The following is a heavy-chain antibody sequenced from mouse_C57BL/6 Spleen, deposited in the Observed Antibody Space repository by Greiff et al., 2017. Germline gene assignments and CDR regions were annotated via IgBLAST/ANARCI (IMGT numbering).Heavy chain of an antibody. J-gene: IGHJ4*01. CDR2: ISDGGSST. D-gene: IGHD2-5*01. CDR1: GFTFSSYA. CDR3: ARDASYSNGPYAMDY. V-gene: IGHV5-4*01. Sequence: EVMLVESGGGLVKPGGSLKLSCAASGFTFSSYAMSWVRQTPEKRLEWVATISDGGSSTYYPDNVKGRFTISRDNAKNNLYLQMSHLKSEDTAMYYCARDASYSNGPYAMDYWGQGTSVTVSS.